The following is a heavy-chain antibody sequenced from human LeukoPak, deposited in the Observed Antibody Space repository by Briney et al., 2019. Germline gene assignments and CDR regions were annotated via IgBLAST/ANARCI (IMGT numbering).Heavy chain of an antibody. V-gene: IGHV3-30-3*01. CDR2: ISYDGSNK. CDR3: ARGVGY. J-gene: IGHJ4*02. D-gene: IGHD3-16*01. CDR1: GFTFSSYA. Sequence: GSLRLSCAASGFTFSSYAIHWVRQAPGKGLEWEAVISYDGSNKYYADSVKGRFTISRGNSKNTLYLQMNSLRAEDTAVYYCARGVGYWGQGTLVTVSS.